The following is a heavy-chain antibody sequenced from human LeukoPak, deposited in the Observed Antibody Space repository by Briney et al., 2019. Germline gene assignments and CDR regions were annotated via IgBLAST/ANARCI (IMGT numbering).Heavy chain of an antibody. D-gene: IGHD5-24*01. J-gene: IGHJ4*02. V-gene: IGHV4-59*01. Sequence: PSETLSLTCTVSGASMGSFYWSWIRQSPGKGLEWIGYIYSSGSTNYNPSLKSRVTISVDTSKSQFSLKLSSVTAADTAVYFCSREGRWLQLGFDYWGRGTLVTVSS. CDR2: IYSSGST. CDR1: GASMGSFY. CDR3: SREGRWLQLGFDY.